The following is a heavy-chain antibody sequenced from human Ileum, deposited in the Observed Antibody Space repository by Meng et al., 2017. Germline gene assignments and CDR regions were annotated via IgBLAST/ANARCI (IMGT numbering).Heavy chain of an antibody. V-gene: IGHV3-21*01. Sequence: VGFGGGLGKPGGSLMLSCSASGFTFSSYSMNWVRQAPGKGLEWVSFITGTSSYIYYADSVKGRFTISRDNAKNSLYLQMNSLRAEDTAVYFCVLMNTFTHPGEDWGQGTLVTVSS. CDR1: GFTFSSYS. CDR2: ITGTSSYI. CDR3: VLMNTFTHPGED. J-gene: IGHJ4*02. D-gene: IGHD3-16*01.